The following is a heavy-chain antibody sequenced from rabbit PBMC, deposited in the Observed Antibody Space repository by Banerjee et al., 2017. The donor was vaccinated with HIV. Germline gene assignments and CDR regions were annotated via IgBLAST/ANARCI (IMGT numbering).Heavy chain of an antibody. CDR3: ARDLSGVIGWNFNL. V-gene: IGHV1S45*01. CDR2: IYVGSSGST. J-gene: IGHJ4*01. D-gene: IGHD1-1*01. CDR1: GFSFSSSYW. Sequence: EESGGGLVQPEGSLTLTCTASGFSFSSSYWICWVRQAPWKGLEWIACIYVGSSGSTYYASWAKGRFTISKTSSTTVTLQMTSLTAADTASYFCARDLSGVIGWNFNLWGPGTLVTVS.